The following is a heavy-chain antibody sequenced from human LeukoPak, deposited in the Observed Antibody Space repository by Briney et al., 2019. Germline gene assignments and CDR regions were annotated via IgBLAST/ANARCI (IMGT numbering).Heavy chain of an antibody. CDR1: GFTFRSYA. Sequence: QSGGSLRLSCAASGFTFRSYAMSGVRQAPGKGLEWVTTISGSGGYTLYADSVKGRFTISRDNSKNTLYLQMNSLRAEDTAVYYCAKSKDGNIAASFDPWGQGTLVTVSS. CDR2: ISGSGGYT. V-gene: IGHV3-23*01. CDR3: AKSKDGNIAASFDP. J-gene: IGHJ5*02. D-gene: IGHD6-13*01.